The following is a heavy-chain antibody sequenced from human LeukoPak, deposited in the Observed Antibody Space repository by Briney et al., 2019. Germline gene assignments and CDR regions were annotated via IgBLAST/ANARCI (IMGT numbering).Heavy chain of an antibody. D-gene: IGHD6-13*01. CDR1: GGSISSSSYY. Sequence: SETLSLTCTVSGGSISSSSYYWGWIRQPPGKGLEWIGSIYYSGSTYYNPSLKSRVTISVDTSKNQFSLKLSSVTAADTAVYYCARRAAADHLTPPFDYWGQGTLVTVSS. CDR3: ARRAAADHLTPPFDY. CDR2: IYYSGST. J-gene: IGHJ4*02. V-gene: IGHV4-39*01.